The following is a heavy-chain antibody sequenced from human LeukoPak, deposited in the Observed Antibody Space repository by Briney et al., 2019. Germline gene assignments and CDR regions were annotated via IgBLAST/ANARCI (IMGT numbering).Heavy chain of an antibody. CDR2: IGYSGSDI. CDR1: GFTFSSFG. J-gene: IGHJ4*02. V-gene: IGHV3-30*02. CDR3: ARDLTERKYYIAF. Sequence: PGGSLRLSRAASGFTFSSFGMHWVRQAPGEGLEWVAYIGYSGSDIYYADSVKGRFTISRDNSKNTVHLQLSSLRAADTALYSCARDLTERKYYIAFWGQGTLVTVSS. D-gene: IGHD2-8*02.